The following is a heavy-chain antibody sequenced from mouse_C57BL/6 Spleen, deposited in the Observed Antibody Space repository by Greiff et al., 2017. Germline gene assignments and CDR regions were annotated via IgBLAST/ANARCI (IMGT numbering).Heavy chain of an antibody. CDR1: GYAFTNYL. D-gene: IGHD3-3*01. J-gene: IGHJ4*01. V-gene: IGHV1-54*01. CDR3: ASGTGAMDY. CDR2: ITPGSGGT. Sequence: QVQLQQSGAELVRPGTSVKVSCKASGYAFTNYLIEWVKQRPGPGLEWIGVITPGSGGTTYNEPLKGTATLTADPSSSTAYMQLSSLTSEDSACYFCASGTGAMDYWGQGTSVTVSS.